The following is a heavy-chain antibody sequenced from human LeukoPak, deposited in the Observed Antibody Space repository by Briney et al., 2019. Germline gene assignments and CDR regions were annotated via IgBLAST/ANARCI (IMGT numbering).Heavy chain of an antibody. CDR1: GYTFTGYY. D-gene: IGHD5-24*01. J-gene: IGHJ4*02. CDR3: ARDGTGVYNLVQY. CDR2: INPNSGGT. Sequence: EASVKVSCKASGYTFTGYYMHWVRQAPGQGLEWMGWINPNSGGTNYAQKFQGRVTMTRDTSISAVYMKLSRLRSDDTAVYYCARDGTGVYNLVQYWGQGTLVTVSS. V-gene: IGHV1-2*02.